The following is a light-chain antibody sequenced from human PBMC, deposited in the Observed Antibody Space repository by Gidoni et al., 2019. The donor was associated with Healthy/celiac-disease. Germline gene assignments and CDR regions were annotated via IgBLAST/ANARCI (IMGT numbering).Light chain of an antibody. CDR3: AAWDDSLSGVV. CDR2: RNN. J-gene: IGLJ2*01. CDR1: SSHIGSNY. Sequence: QSVLTQPPSASGHPGQRVTISCSGSSSHIGSNYVYWYQQLPGTAPKLLIYRNNRRPSGVPDRFSGSKSGTSASLAISGLWSEDEADYYCAAWDDSLSGVVFGGGTKLTVL. V-gene: IGLV1-47*03.